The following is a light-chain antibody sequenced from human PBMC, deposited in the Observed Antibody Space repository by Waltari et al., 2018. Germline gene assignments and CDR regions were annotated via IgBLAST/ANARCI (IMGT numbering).Light chain of an antibody. CDR3: QQRSNWPWT. V-gene: IGKV3-11*01. CDR2: DAS. J-gene: IGKJ1*01. CDR1: QSVRRY. Sequence: EIVLTQSPATLSLSPGERATLSCRASQSVRRYLAWYQQKPGQAPRLLIYDASNRATGSPARFSGSGSGTDFTLTISRREPEDFAVYYCQQRSNWPWTFGQGTKVEIK.